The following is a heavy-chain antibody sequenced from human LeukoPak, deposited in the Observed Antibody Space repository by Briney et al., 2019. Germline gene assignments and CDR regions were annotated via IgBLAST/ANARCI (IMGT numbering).Heavy chain of an antibody. CDR2: IYSSGSA. V-gene: IGHV4-39*07. J-gene: IGHJ4*01. CDR3: ARDRSSYAKGHYDY. CDR1: GGSISSSGYY. Sequence: SETLSLTCTVSGGSISSSGYYWGWIRQPPGKGLEWIGSIYSSGSASYNPSLKSRVSIVLDTSKNQFSLKVTSVTAADTAVYYCARDRSSYAKGHYDYWGQGTLVTVSS. D-gene: IGHD6-6*01.